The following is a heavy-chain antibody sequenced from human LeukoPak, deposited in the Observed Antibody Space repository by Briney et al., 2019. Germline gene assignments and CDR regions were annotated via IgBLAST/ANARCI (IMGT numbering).Heavy chain of an antibody. D-gene: IGHD2-21*02. CDR2: MNPNSGNT. J-gene: IGHJ2*01. V-gene: IGHV1-8*01. CDR3: ARAPGVTPWYFDL. Sequence: GASVKVSCKASGYTFTSYDINWVRQATGQGLEWMGWMNPNSGNTGFAQKFQGRVTMTRNTSITTAYMELRSLRSDDTAVYYCARAPGVTPWYFDLWGRGTLVTVSS. CDR1: GYTFTSYD.